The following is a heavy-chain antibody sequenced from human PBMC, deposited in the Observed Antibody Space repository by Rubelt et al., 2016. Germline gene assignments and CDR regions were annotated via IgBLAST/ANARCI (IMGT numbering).Heavy chain of an antibody. CDR1: GGSISTYY. Sequence: QLQLQESGPGLVKPSETLSLSCTVSGGSISTYYWSWIRQPPGKGLEWIGYIYSSGSTNYNASLKSRGTISLDRSKNQFSLNLRSVTDADTAVYYCARDRTPSGYDSGMDVWGQGTTVTVSS. J-gene: IGHJ6*02. D-gene: IGHD5-12*01. CDR3: ARDRTPSGYDSGMDV. V-gene: IGHV4-59*01. CDR2: IYSSGST.